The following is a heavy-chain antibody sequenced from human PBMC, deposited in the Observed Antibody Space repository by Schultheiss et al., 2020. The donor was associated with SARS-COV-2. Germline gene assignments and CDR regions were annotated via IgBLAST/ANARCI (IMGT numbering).Heavy chain of an antibody. CDR3: ARDVNAVRGVHIPGGMDV. CDR2: ISAYNGNT. CDR1: GYTFTSYG. Sequence: GESLKISCKASGYTFTSYGISWVRQAPGQGLEWMGWISAYNGNTNYAQKLQGRVTMTTDTSTSTAYMELRSLRSDDTAVYYCARDVNAVRGVHIPGGMDVWGQGTTVTVSS. D-gene: IGHD3-10*01. V-gene: IGHV1-18*01. J-gene: IGHJ6*02.